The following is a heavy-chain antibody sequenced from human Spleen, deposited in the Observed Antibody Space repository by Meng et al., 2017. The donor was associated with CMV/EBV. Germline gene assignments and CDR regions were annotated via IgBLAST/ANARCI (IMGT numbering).Heavy chain of an antibody. CDR2: ISAYNGNT. CDR1: GYTFTDHY. CDR3: ARGSITIFGVVTQNGDY. J-gene: IGHJ4*02. Sequence: ASVKVSCKAAGYTFTDHYIHWVRQASGQGLEWMGWISAYNGNTNYAQKLQGRVTMTTDTSTSTAYMELRSLRSDDTAVYYCARGSITIFGVVTQNGDYWGQGTLVTVSS. V-gene: IGHV1-18*04. D-gene: IGHD3-3*01.